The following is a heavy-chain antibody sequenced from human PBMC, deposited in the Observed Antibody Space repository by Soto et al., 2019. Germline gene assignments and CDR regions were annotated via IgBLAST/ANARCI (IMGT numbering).Heavy chain of an antibody. CDR2: INSDGSIT. D-gene: IGHD2-2*01. V-gene: IGHV3-74*01. CDR3: ASNFVVVPV. Sequence: LRLSCAASGSTFSSYWMHWVRQAPGKGLVWVSRINSDGSITSYADSVKGRFTISRDNAKNTLYLQMNSLRAEDTAVYYCASNFVVVPVWGQGTLVTVSS. J-gene: IGHJ4*02. CDR1: GSTFSSYW.